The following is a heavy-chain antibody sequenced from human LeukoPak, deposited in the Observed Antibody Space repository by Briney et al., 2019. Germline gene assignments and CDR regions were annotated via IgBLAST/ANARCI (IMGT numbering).Heavy chain of an antibody. CDR3: ARDGMAAAGSVESWFDP. V-gene: IGHV4-59*01. J-gene: IGHJ5*02. CDR1: GGSISSYY. D-gene: IGHD6-13*01. Sequence: PSETLSLTCTVSGGSISSYYWSWIRQPPGKGLEWIGYIYYSGSTNYNPSLKSRVTISVDTSKNQFSLKLSSVTAADTAVYYCARDGMAAAGSVESWFDPWGQGTLVTVSS. CDR2: IYYSGST.